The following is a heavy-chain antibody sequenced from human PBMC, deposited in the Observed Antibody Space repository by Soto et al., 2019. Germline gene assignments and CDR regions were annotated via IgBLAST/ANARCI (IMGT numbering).Heavy chain of an antibody. Sequence: SVKVSCKASGGNFSSYAISWVRQPPGQGIEWIGRIIPIFGTANYAQKFQGRVTINADESMSTAYIELSSLTTKNGAVSYCARWRTITGPNWFDPWGQGTMVTVS. V-gene: IGHV1-69*13. J-gene: IGHJ5*02. CDR3: ARWRTITGPNWFDP. CDR1: GGNFSSYA. D-gene: IGHD3-9*01. CDR2: IIPIFGTA.